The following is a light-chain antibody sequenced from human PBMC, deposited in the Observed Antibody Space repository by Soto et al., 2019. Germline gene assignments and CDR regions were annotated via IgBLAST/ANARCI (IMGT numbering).Light chain of an antibody. CDR1: QSVTNY. V-gene: IGKV3-11*01. CDR2: EES. CDR3: QHRSDWLYT. Sequence: ELVMTQSPATLSVSPGERATLSCRASQSVTNYIAWYQHKPGQAPRLLIYEESNRASGVPARFSGSGSGADFTLTISSLEPEDFAVYYCQHRSDWLYTFGQGTKLEVK. J-gene: IGKJ2*01.